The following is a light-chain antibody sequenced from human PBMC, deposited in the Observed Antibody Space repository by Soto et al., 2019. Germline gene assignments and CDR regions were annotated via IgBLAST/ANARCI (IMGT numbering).Light chain of an antibody. J-gene: IGKJ2*01. CDR2: GAS. CDR3: QQYGSSPYT. V-gene: IGKV3-20*01. Sequence: ENVLTQSPGTLSLSPGERATLSCRASQSISSSYLAWYQHKPGQAPRLLIYGASSRATGIPDRFSGRGSGTEFTLTISRLEPEDFAVYYCQQYGSSPYTFGQGTKLEI. CDR1: QSISSSY.